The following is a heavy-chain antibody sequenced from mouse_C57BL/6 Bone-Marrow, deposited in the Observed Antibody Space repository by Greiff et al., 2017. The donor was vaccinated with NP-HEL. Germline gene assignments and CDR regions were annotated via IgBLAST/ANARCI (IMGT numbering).Heavy chain of an antibody. J-gene: IGHJ2*01. V-gene: IGHV1-81*01. CDR1: GYTLTSYG. D-gene: IGHD2-5*01. CDR3: AGGELYSNYHFFDY. CDR2: IYPRSGNT. Sequence: QVQLKQSGAELARPGASVKLSCKASGYTLTSYGISWVKQRTGQGLEWIGEIYPRSGNTYYNEKFKGKATLTADKSSSTAYMELRSLTSEDSAVYFCAGGELYSNYHFFDYWGQGTTLTVSS.